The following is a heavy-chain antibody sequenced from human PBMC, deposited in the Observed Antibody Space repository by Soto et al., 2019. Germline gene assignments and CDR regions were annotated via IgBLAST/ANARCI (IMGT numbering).Heavy chain of an antibody. D-gene: IGHD2-15*01. CDR1: GFTFSRYW. CDR2: INTDGGST. V-gene: IGHV3-74*01. J-gene: IGHJ5*02. Sequence: GGSLRLSCAASGFTFSRYWMHWVRQGPGKGLVWVSRINTDGGSTYYADSVKGRFTISRDNSKNTLYLQMSSLRAEDTAVYYCVRYCSGGSCHPADYLDPWGQGTLVTV. CDR3: VRYCSGGSCHPADYLDP.